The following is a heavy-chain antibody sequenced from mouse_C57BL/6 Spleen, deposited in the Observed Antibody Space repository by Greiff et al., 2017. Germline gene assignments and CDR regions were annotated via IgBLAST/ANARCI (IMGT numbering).Heavy chain of an antibody. V-gene: IGHV1-55*01. Sequence: QVQLKQPGAGFVKPGASVKMSCKASGYTFTGYWITWVRQRPGQGLEWVGDIYPGSGSTNYNEKLKSKATVTVDTSSSTAYMQLCSLTSEDCTVYYCAQRDYYGSSPYYYAMDYWGQGTSVTVSS. CDR3: AQRDYYGSSPYYYAMDY. J-gene: IGHJ4*01. CDR2: IYPGSGST. D-gene: IGHD1-1*01. CDR1: GYTFTGYW.